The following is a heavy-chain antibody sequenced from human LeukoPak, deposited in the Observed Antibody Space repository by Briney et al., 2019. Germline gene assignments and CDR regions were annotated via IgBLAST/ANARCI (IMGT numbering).Heavy chain of an antibody. CDR2: IKQDGSEK. Sequence: GGSLRLSCAASGFSFSTQWMTWVRQAPGKGLEWVANIKQDGSEKYYVDSVKGRFTISKDNAKNSLYLQMNSLRVEDTAVYYCARGGSSVGWFWVYWGQGTLVTVSS. J-gene: IGHJ4*02. CDR1: GFSFSTQW. D-gene: IGHD6-19*01. CDR3: ARGGSSVGWFWVY. V-gene: IGHV3-7*01.